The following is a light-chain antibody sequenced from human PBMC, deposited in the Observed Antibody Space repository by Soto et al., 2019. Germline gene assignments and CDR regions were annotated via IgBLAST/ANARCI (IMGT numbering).Light chain of an antibody. Sequence: QSVLTQPASVSGSPGQSITISCTGTGSDVGNYNFVSWYQHHPGKAPKLLIYAGSGRPSGVSYRFPGARSGNTASLTISGLQAADEADYYCCSYADTNTYVFGPGTKVTVL. CDR1: GSDVGNYNF. V-gene: IGLV2-23*01. J-gene: IGLJ1*01. CDR2: AGS. CDR3: CSYADTNTYV.